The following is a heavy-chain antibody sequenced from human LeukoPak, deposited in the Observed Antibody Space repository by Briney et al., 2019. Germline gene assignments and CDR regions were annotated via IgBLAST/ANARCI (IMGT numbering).Heavy chain of an antibody. CDR3: AREYYYGSGSYFDY. V-gene: IGHV3-23*01. Sequence: PGGSLRLSCAASGFTFSSYAMSWVRQAPGKGLEWVSAISGSGGSTYYADSVKGRLTISRDNSKNTLYLQMNSLRAEGTAVYYCAREYYYGSGSYFDYWGQGTLVTVSS. CDR2: ISGSGGST. CDR1: GFTFSSYA. J-gene: IGHJ4*02. D-gene: IGHD3-10*01.